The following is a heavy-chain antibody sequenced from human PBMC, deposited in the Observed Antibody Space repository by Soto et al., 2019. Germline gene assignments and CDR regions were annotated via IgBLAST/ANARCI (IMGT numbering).Heavy chain of an antibody. Sequence: QVQLVQSGADVKKPGSSVKVSCKASGDTFNFYTINWVRQAPGLGLEWMGRFNPILTMSNYAQKFEGRVRITADQSTSTAYMELSRLRAEDTAMYYCATSYGSGYRAFDFWGQGALVTVSS. CDR2: FNPILTMS. CDR3: ATSYGSGYRAFDF. D-gene: IGHD3-10*01. J-gene: IGHJ4*02. CDR1: GDTFNFYT. V-gene: IGHV1-69*02.